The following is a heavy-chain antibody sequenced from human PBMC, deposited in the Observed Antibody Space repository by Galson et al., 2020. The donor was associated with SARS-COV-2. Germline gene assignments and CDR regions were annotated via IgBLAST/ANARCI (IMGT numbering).Heavy chain of an antibody. V-gene: IGHV3-33*01. J-gene: IGHJ6*02. Sequence: GESLKISCAASGFTFSSYGMHWVRQAPCKGLEWVAVIWYDGSNKYYADSVKGRFTISRDNSKNTLYLQMNSRRAEDTAVYYWAREGAYGDTTGGMDVWGQGTTVTVSS. D-gene: IGHD4-17*01. CDR2: IWYDGSNK. CDR3: AREGAYGDTTGGMDV. CDR1: GFTFSSYG.